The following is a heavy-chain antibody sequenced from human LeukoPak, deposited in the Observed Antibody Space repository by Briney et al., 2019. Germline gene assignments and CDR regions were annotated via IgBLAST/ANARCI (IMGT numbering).Heavy chain of an antibody. V-gene: IGHV4-59*01. D-gene: IGHD3-10*01. CDR3: ARVEEGYGSGRRGNFYYYMDV. J-gene: IGHJ6*03. CDR2: VHYSGST. CDR1: GGSISSYC. Sequence: NPSETLSLTCTVSGGSISSYCWSWIRQPPGKGLEWIGYVHYSGSTNYNPSLKSRVTISVDTSKNQFSLKLSSVTTADTAVYYCARVEEGYGSGRRGNFYYYMDVWGKGTTVTISS.